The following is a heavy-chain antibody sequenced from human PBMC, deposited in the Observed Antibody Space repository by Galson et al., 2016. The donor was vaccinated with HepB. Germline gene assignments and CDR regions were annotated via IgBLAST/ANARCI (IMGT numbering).Heavy chain of an antibody. J-gene: IGHJ4*02. CDR1: GFTFDDYT. CDR3: AKDVSGSRADYFDY. CDR2: INWEGGST. Sequence: SLRLSCAASGFTFDDYTMHWVRQAPGKGLEWASLINWEGGSTYYADSVKGRFTISRDNSKNSLYLQMNSLRTEDTALYYCAKDVSGSRADYFDYWGQGTLVTVSS. V-gene: IGHV3-43*01. D-gene: IGHD1-26*01.